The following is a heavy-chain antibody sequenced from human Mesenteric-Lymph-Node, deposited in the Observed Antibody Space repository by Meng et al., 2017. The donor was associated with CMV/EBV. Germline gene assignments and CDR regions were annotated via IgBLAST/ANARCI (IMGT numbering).Heavy chain of an antibody. J-gene: IGHJ4*02. CDR3: IKDGYSFGFEFEY. V-gene: IGHV3-7*03. CDR2: IKQDGSEK. CDR1: GFTFSSYW. Sequence: GGSLRLSCAASGFTFSSYWMSWVRQAPGKGLEWVANIKQDGSEKYYVDSVKGRFTISRDNAKNSLYLQMNSLKPEDTAFYYCIKDGYSFGFEFEYWGRGALVTVSS. D-gene: IGHD5-18*01.